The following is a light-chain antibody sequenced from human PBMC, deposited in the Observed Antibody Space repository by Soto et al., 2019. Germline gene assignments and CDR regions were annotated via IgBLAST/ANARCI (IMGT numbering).Light chain of an antibody. J-gene: IGKJ3*01. CDR1: QSASSSY. Sequence: EIVLTRSPATLSLSPGERATLSCGASQSASSSYLAWYQQKPGLAPRLLIYDASSRATGIPDRFSGSGSGTDFTLTISRLEPEDFAVYYCQQYGSSPLFGPGTKVDIK. V-gene: IGKV3D-20*01. CDR2: DAS. CDR3: QQYGSSPL.